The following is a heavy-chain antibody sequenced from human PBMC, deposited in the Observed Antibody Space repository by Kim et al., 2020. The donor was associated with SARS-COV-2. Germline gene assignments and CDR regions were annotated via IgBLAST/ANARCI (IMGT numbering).Heavy chain of an antibody. CDR2: ISGFNSNA. CDR1: GYPFSSFA. Sequence: ASVKVSCKTSGYPFSSFAITWVRQAPGQGLEWMGWISGFNSNANYTQKFQGRVTMTADISTSTAYMELRSLTSDDTAVYYCARSMFDCTWGTRLKKEDSWGQGTLVTVTS. J-gene: IGHJ4*02. D-gene: IGHD3-16*01. V-gene: IGHV1-18*01. CDR3: ARSMFDCTWGTRLKKEDS.